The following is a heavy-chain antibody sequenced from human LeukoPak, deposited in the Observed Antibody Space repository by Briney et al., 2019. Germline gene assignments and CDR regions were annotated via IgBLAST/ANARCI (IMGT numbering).Heavy chain of an antibody. CDR2: ISYSGRT. V-gene: IGHV4-39*02. D-gene: IGHD3-16*01. Sequence: SETLSLTCTVSGGSTSCSSFYWGWIRQPPGKGLECIGRISYSGRTYYNPSLQSRVTISVDTSKNQFSLRLSSVTAADTAVYYCARDRSDYSIKYYYYYGMDVWGQGTTVTVSS. J-gene: IGHJ6*02. CDR1: GGSTSCSSFY. CDR3: ARDRSDYSIKYYYYYGMDV.